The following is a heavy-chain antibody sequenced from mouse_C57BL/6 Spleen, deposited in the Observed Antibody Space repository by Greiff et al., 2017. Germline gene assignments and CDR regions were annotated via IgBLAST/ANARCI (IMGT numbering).Heavy chain of an antibody. V-gene: IGHV1-55*01. D-gene: IGHD1-1*01. CDR1: GYTFTSYW. CDR3: ASAGCYYVGFAY. CDR2: IYPGSGST. J-gene: IGHJ3*01. Sequence: QVQLQQPGAELVKPGASVKMSCKASGYTFTSYWITWVKQRPGQGLEWIGDIYPGSGSTNYNEKFKSKATLTVDTSSSTAYMQLSSLTSEDSAVYCGASAGCYYVGFAYWGQGTLVTVSA.